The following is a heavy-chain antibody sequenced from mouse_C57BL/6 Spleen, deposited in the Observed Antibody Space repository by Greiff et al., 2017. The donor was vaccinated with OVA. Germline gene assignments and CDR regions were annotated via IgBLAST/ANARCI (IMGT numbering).Heavy chain of an antibody. CDR3: ARSLTGYYYGSISWFAY. D-gene: IGHD1-1*01. CDR1: GYTFTDYY. V-gene: IGHV1-77*01. Sequence: QVQLQQSGAELVKPGASVKISCKASGYTFTDYYINWVKQRPGQGLEWIGKIGPGSGSTYYNETFKGKATLTADKSSSTAYMQLSSLTSEDSAVYFCARSLTGYYYGSISWFAYWGQGTLVTVSA. CDR2: IGPGSGST. J-gene: IGHJ3*01.